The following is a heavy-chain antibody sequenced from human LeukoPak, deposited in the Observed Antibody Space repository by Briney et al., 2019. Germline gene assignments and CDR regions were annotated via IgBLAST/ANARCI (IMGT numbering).Heavy chain of an antibody. J-gene: IGHJ6*03. CDR2: IRYDGSNK. V-gene: IGHV3-30*02. D-gene: IGHD3-3*01. CDR1: GFTFSSYG. CDR3: AKGSKALIITRDHYMDV. Sequence: GGSLRLSCAASGFTFSSYGMHWVRQAPGKGLEWVAFIRYDGSNKYYADSVKGRFTISRDNSKNTLYLQMNSLRAEDTAVFYCAKGSKALIITRDHYMDVWGKGTTVTISS.